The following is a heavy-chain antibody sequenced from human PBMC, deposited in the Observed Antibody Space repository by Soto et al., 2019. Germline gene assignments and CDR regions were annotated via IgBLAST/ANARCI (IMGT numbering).Heavy chain of an antibody. CDR2: ISDSGAVI. J-gene: IGHJ5*02. CDR1: GFTFTNYA. V-gene: IGHV3-23*01. Sequence: EVQLLESGGGLVQPGGSLRLSCAASGFTFTNYAMIWVRQAPXXXXXXXXGISDSGAVIFYADSVRGRFTISRDNSKNTLYLQMNSLXXXXXXXXXXXXXXXXXXXXXXXXXXPWGQGTLVTVSS. CDR3: XXXXXXXXXXXXXXXXP.